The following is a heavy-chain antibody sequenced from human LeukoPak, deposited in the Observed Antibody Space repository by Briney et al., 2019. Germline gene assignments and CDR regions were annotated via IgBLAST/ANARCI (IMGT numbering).Heavy chain of an antibody. V-gene: IGHV3-53*04. Sequence: GGSLRLSCGASGFTVNSNYMAWVRQAPGKGLEWVAFIYGGGSTHYGESVRGRFTISRHNSNNTLYLQMGSLRPEDTGVYYCARDLRSCSGGECYEYKWFDPWGQGTLVTVSS. J-gene: IGHJ5*02. CDR1: GFTVNSNY. CDR3: ARDLRSCSGGECYEYKWFDP. CDR2: IYGGGST. D-gene: IGHD2-21*01.